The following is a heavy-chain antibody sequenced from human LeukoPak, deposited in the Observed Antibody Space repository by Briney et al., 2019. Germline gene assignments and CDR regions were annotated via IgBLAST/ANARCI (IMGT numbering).Heavy chain of an antibody. V-gene: IGHV4-38-2*02. J-gene: IGHJ4*02. CDR3: ARDPDDKDFDY. Sequence: PSETLSLTCAVSGYSISSGYYWGWIRQPPGKGLEWIGSIHHSGSTYYNPSLKSRITISVDMSKNQFSLKLSSVTAADTAVYFCARDPDDKDFDYWGQGTLVTVSS. D-gene: IGHD3-22*01. CDR1: GYSISSGYY. CDR2: IHHSGST.